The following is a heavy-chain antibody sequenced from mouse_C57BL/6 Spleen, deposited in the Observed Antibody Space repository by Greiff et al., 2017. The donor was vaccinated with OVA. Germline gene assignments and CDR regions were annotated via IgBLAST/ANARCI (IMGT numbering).Heavy chain of an antibody. V-gene: IGHV1-52*01. CDR2: IDPSDSET. CDR3: ARAYGNYVYFDY. Sequence: VQLQQPGAELVRPGSSVKLSCKASGYTFTSYWMHWVKQRPIQGLEWIGNIDPSDSETHYNQKFKDKATLTVDKSSSTAYMQLSSLTSEDSAVYYCARAYGNYVYFDYWGQGTTLTVSS. CDR1: GYTFTSYW. J-gene: IGHJ2*01. D-gene: IGHD2-1*01.